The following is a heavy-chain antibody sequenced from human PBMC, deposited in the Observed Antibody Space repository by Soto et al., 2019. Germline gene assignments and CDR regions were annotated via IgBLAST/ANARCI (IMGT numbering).Heavy chain of an antibody. CDR2: IWYDGSNK. CDR1: GFTFSSYG. V-gene: IGHV3-30*02. Sequence: GGSLRLSCAASGFTFSSYGMHWVRQAPGKGLEWVAVIWYDGSNKYYADSVKGRFTISRDNSKNTLYLQMNSLRAEDTAVYYCAKAGTTVTTYYGMDVWGQGTTVTVSS. CDR3: AKAGTTVTTYYGMDV. D-gene: IGHD4-17*01. J-gene: IGHJ6*02.